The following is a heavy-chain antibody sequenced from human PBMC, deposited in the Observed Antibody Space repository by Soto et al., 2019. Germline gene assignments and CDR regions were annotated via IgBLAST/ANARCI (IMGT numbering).Heavy chain of an antibody. CDR2: IKSKTDGGTT. D-gene: IGHD3-9*01. Sequence: SCAASGFTFSNAWMSWVRQAPGKGLEWVGRIKSKTDGGTTDYAAPVKGRFTISRDDPKNTLYLQMNSLKTEDTAVYYCTTIHYDILTGYYGLYGMDVWGQGTTVTVSS. CDR1: GFTFSNAW. V-gene: IGHV3-15*01. CDR3: TTIHYDILTGYYGLYGMDV. J-gene: IGHJ6*02.